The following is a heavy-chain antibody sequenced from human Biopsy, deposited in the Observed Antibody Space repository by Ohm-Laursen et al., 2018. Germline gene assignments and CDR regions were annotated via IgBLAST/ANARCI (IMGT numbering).Heavy chain of an antibody. CDR2: IGGDNGDT. Sequence: ASVKVSCKTSGYTFTSFGFSWVRQAPGQGLEWVGYIGGDNGDTKYAQKFQGRVTMTTDTSTSTAYMELRSLRSDDTAFYYCARDGKYDSRGYWGLGTLVTVSS. CDR1: GYTFTSFG. D-gene: IGHD3-22*01. V-gene: IGHV1-18*01. J-gene: IGHJ4*02. CDR3: ARDGKYDSRGY.